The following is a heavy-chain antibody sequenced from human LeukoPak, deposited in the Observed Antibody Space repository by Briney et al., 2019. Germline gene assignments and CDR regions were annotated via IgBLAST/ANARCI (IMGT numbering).Heavy chain of an antibody. CDR2: ISRSGSYT. V-gene: IGHV3-11*06. J-gene: IGHJ4*02. CDR3: ARGRISDWTHDY. CDR1: GFTFSDSY. D-gene: IGHD6-19*01. Sequence: GGSLRLSCAASGFTFSDSYMTWIRQAPGKGLEWVSYISRSGSYTTYADSVEGRFAISRDNAKNSLYLQMNSLRAEDTAVYYCARGRISDWTHDYWGQGTLVTVSS.